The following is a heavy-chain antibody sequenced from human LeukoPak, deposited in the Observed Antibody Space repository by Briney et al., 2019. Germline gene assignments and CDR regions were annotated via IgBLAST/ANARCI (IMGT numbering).Heavy chain of an antibody. D-gene: IGHD5-24*01. CDR2: IYYSGST. CDR1: GGSISSYY. Sequence: SETLSLTCTVSGGSISSYYWSWIRQPPGKGLEWIGYIYYSGSTNYNPSLKSRVTISVDASKNQFSLKLSSVTAADTAVYYCARGPRWLQWGGYFDYWGQGTLVTVSS. J-gene: IGHJ4*02. CDR3: ARGPRWLQWGGYFDY. V-gene: IGHV4-59*01.